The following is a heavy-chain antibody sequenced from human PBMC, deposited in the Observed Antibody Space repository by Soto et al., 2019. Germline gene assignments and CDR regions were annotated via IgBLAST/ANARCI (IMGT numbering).Heavy chain of an antibody. V-gene: IGHV4-61*08. J-gene: IGHJ6*02. CDR1: GGSVNSGAYS. Sequence: QVQLQESGPGLVKPSETLSLTCTVSGGSVNSGAYSWIWIRQPPGKGLEWIGSIYYTGSTNYNPSLKSRVTISLGASKNQFSLKMNSVTAADTALYYCARARLTFAYGMDVWGQGTTVTVPS. D-gene: IGHD3-16*01. CDR2: IYYTGST. CDR3: ARARLTFAYGMDV.